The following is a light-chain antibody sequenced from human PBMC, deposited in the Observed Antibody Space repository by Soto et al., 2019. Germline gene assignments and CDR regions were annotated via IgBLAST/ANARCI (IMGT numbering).Light chain of an antibody. CDR1: SSDVGSYNR. Sequence: QSALTQPPSVSGSPGQSVTISCTGTSSDVGSYNRVSWYQQPPGTAPKLMIYEVGHRPSGVPDRFSGSKSGNTASLTISGLQAEDEADYYCSSYTSSSTYVVFGGGTKLTVL. CDR3: SSYTSSSTYVV. CDR2: EVG. J-gene: IGLJ2*01. V-gene: IGLV2-18*02.